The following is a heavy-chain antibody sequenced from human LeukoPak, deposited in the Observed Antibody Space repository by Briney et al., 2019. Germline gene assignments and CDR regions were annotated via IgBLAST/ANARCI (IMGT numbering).Heavy chain of an antibody. CDR2: ISYDGSNK. J-gene: IGHJ4*02. CDR3: ARQVGALPDDY. CDR1: GFTFSSYA. Sequence: GGSLRLSCAASGFTFSSYAMHWVRQAPGKGLEWVAVISYDGSNKYYADSVKGRFTISRDNSKNTLYLQMNSLRAEDTAVYYCARQVGALPDDYWGQGTLVTVSS. V-gene: IGHV3-30*04. D-gene: IGHD1-26*01.